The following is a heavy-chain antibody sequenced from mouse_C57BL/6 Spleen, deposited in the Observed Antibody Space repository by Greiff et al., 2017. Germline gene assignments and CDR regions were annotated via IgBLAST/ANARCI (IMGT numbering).Heavy chain of an antibody. CDR2: IDPSDSYT. D-gene: IGHD1-1*01. CDR3: ARKGVYYGSTTGAMDY. CDR1: GYTFTSYW. Sequence: QVQLQQPGAELVMPGASVKLSCKASGYTFTSYWMHWVKQRPGQGLEWIGEIDPSDSYTNYTQKFKGKSTLPVDKSSSTAYMQLSSLTSEDSAVYYCARKGVYYGSTTGAMDYWGQGTSVTVSS. J-gene: IGHJ4*01. V-gene: IGHV1-69*01.